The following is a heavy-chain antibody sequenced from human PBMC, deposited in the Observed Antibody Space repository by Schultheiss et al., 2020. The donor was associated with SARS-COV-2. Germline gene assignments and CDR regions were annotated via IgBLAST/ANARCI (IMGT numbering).Heavy chain of an antibody. CDR1: GYTFTSYG. V-gene: IGHV1-69*13. Sequence: SVKVSCKASGYTFTSYGISWVRQAPGQGLEWMGGIIPIFGTANYAQKFQGRVTITADESTSTAYMELRSLRSDYTALYYCARDLASTSNWEFDYWGQGTLVTVSS. CDR3: ARDLASTSNWEFDY. D-gene: IGHD1-26*01. CDR2: IIPIFGTA. J-gene: IGHJ4*02.